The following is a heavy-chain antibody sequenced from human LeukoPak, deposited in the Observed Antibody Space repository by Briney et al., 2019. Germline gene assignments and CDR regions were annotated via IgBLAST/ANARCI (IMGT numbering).Heavy chain of an antibody. CDR1: GYTFTTYG. V-gene: IGHV1-18*01. D-gene: IGHD2-15*01. Sequence: ASVKVSCKASGYTFTTYGISLVRQAPGQGLEWMGWIFTHTGNTDYAQNLQGRVILTTNTSTSTAYMELKSLRYDDTAVYYCVTERRYCSGSRCRGENWFNPWGQGTLVTVSS. CDR2: IFTHTGNT. J-gene: IGHJ5*02. CDR3: VTERRYCSGSRCRGENWFNP.